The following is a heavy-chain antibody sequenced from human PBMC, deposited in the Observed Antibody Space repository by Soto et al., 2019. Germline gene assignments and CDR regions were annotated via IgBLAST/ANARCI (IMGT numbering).Heavy chain of an antibody. J-gene: IGHJ6*01. CDR1: VFTVGSNY. Sequence: PXGSLRLSCASSVFTVGSNYMSWVRQSPGKWLEWVSVIYSEGTPYYADSVKGRFTISRENSNNTLYLHMNNLRAEDTAVYYCARSTYYDILTGSYSYYAMEVWGQATTVIVS. CDR2: IYSEGTP. CDR3: ARSTYYDILTGSYSYYAMEV. V-gene: IGHV3-53*01. D-gene: IGHD3-9*01.